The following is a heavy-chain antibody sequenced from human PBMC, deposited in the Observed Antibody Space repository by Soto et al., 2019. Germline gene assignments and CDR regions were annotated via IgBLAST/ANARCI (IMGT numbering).Heavy chain of an antibody. V-gene: IGHV4-38-2*02. CDR2: IYHSGST. Sequence: SETLSLTCTVSGYSISSGYYWGWIRQPPGKGLEWIGSIYHSGSTYYNPSLKSRVTISVDTSKNQFSLKLSSVTTADTAVYYCARVEDSSSWYYFDYWGQGTLVTVSS. J-gene: IGHJ4*02. CDR3: ARVEDSSSWYYFDY. CDR1: GYSISSGYY. D-gene: IGHD6-13*01.